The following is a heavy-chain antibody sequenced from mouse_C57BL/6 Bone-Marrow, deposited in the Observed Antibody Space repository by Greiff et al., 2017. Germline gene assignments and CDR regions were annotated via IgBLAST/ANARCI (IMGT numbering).Heavy chain of an antibody. Sequence: QVQLKESGPGLVQPSQSLSITCTVSGFSLTSYGVHWVRQSPGKGLEWLGVIWRGGSTDYNAAFMSRLSITKDNSKSQVFFKMNSLQADDTAIYYCAKNPMITYYAMDYWGQGTSVTVSS. CDR1: GFSLTSYG. J-gene: IGHJ4*01. V-gene: IGHV2-5*01. CDR2: IWRGGST. CDR3: AKNPMITYYAMDY. D-gene: IGHD2-4*01.